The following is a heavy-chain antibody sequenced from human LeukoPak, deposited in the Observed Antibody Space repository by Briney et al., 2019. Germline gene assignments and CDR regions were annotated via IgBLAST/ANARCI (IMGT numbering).Heavy chain of an antibody. V-gene: IGHV4-30-2*01. Sequence: TLSLTCAASGGSISSGGYSWSWIRQPPGKGLEWIGYIYHSGSTYYNPSLKSRVTISVDRSKNQFSLKLSSVTAADTAVYYCARDIDCSSTSCYYYYYYYMDVWGKGTTVTVSS. J-gene: IGHJ6*03. CDR1: GGSISSGGYS. D-gene: IGHD2-2*01. CDR2: IYHSGST. CDR3: ARDIDCSSTSCYYYYYYYMDV.